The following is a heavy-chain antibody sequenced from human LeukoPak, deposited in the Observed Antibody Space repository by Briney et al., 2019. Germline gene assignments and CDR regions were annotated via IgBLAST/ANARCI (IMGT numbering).Heavy chain of an antibody. D-gene: IGHD1-1*01. Sequence: GGSLRLSCAASGFTFSRYDVSWVRRAPGKGLEWVSAISGSGGSTYYADSVKGRFTISRDKSKNTLYLQMNSLRAEDTALYYCAKDASSGTYFDYWGQGTLVTVSS. V-gene: IGHV3-23*01. J-gene: IGHJ4*02. CDR3: AKDASSGTYFDY. CDR1: GFTFSRYD. CDR2: ISGSGGST.